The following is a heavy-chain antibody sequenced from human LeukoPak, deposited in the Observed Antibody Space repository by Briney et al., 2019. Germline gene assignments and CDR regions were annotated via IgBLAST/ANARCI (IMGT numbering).Heavy chain of an antibody. CDR2: IRNKARSYTT. D-gene: IGHD1-26*01. CDR1: GFTVSSNY. Sequence: GGSLRLSCAASGFTVSSNYMSWVRQAPGKGLEWVGRIRNKARSYTTEYAASVKGRFTISRDDSKISLDLQMNSLKTEDTAVYYCTRAGGNYSFEYWGQGTLVTVSP. CDR3: TRAGGNYSFEY. V-gene: IGHV3-72*01. J-gene: IGHJ4*02.